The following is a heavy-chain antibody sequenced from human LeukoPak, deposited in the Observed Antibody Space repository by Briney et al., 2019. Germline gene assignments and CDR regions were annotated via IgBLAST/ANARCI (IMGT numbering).Heavy chain of an antibody. J-gene: IGHJ4*02. CDR3: AKSFFGGSSGWLTFDY. D-gene: IGHD6-19*01. CDR1: GFTFSSYG. CDR2: ISYDGSNK. V-gene: IGHV3-30*18. Sequence: GGSLRLSCAASGFTFSSYGMHWVRQAPGKGLDWVACISYDGSNKYYADSVKGRFTISRENSKNTLYLQMNSLRAEDTAVYYCAKSFFGGSSGWLTFDYWGQGTLVTVSS.